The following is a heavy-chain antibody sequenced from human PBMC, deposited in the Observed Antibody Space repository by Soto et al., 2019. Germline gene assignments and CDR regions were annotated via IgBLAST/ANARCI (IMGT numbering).Heavy chain of an antibody. V-gene: IGHV6-1*01. CDR2: TYYRSKWYN. Sequence: SQTLSLPCAISGDSVSSNSASWNLIRQSPSRGLEWLGRTYYRSKWYNDYAVSVKSRITINPDTSKNQFSLQLNSVTPEDTAVYYCARARLFSGYSYGYSSNWFDPWGQGTLVTVYS. D-gene: IGHD5-18*01. CDR3: ARARLFSGYSYGYSSNWFDP. CDR1: GDSVSSNSAS. J-gene: IGHJ5*02.